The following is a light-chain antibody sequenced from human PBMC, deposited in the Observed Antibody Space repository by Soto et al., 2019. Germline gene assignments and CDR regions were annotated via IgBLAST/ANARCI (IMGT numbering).Light chain of an antibody. Sequence: DIQMTQSPSSLSASVGDRVSITCRASQDIDIYLNWYQHKAGKAPKLLIYETSSLRSGVPSRFSGSGSGTDFTLTISSLQHEDFATYYCQQSYSAPFNFGQG. CDR2: ETS. CDR3: QQSYSAPFN. J-gene: IGKJ2*01. V-gene: IGKV1-39*01. CDR1: QDIDIY.